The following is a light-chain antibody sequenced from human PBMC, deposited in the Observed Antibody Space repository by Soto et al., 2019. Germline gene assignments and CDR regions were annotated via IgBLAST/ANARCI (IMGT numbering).Light chain of an antibody. CDR2: DAS. J-gene: IGKJ1*01. CDR3: QQYDNLPRT. V-gene: IGKV1-33*01. Sequence: DIQMTQSPSSLSASVGDRVTITCQASQDISNYLNWYQQKTGKAPKLLIYDASNLETGVPSRFSGSGSGTDFTFTISSLQPEEIATYYCQQYDNLPRTFGQGTNVEIK. CDR1: QDISNY.